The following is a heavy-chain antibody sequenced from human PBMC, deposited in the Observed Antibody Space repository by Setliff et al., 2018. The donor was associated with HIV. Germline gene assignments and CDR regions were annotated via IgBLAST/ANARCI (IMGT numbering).Heavy chain of an antibody. CDR2: ISGSGDTT. Sequence: GGSLRLSCAASGFTFSNYAMTWVRQAPGKGLEWVSGISGSGDTTNYADSVKGRFTISRDSFKSTLYLQMNSLRAEDTALYFCARDAPGYSHVLDFWGRGTQVTVSS. D-gene: IGHD5-18*01. CDR1: GFTFSNYA. J-gene: IGHJ4*02. CDR3: ARDAPGYSHVLDF. V-gene: IGHV3-23*01.